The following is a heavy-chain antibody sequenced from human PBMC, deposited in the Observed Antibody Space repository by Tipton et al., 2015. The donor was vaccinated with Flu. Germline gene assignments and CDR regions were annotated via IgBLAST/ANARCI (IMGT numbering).Heavy chain of an antibody. V-gene: IGHV4-61*09. J-gene: IGHJ3*02. CDR3: ARSYYYDSSGPLRAFDI. D-gene: IGHD3-22*01. CDR1: GASLSSSSYY. Sequence: LRLSCTVSGASLSSSSYYWDWIRQPAGKGLEWIGHSSTSGRTNYNLSLKSREVTVSLDMSKNQFSLKLSSVNAADTALYYGARSYYYDSSGPLRAFDIWGQGTMVTVSS. CDR2: SSTSGRT.